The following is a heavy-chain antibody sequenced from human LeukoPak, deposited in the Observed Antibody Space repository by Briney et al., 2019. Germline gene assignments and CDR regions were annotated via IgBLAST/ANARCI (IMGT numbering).Heavy chain of an antibody. CDR2: ISYDGSNK. V-gene: IGHV3-30*18. D-gene: IGHD4-17*01. J-gene: IGHJ4*02. CDR3: AKDEYGDYGDYYLDY. Sequence: PGGSLRLSCAASGFTFSNYGMHWVRQAPGKGLEWVAVISYDGSNKYYADSVKGRFTISRDNSKNTLYLQMNSLRAEDTAMYYCAKDEYGDYGDYYLDYWGQGTLVTVSS. CDR1: GFTFSNYG.